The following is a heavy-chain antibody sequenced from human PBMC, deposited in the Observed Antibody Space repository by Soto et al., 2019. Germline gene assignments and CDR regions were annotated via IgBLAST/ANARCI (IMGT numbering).Heavy chain of an antibody. CDR3: ARDEVVVAATPIFDY. D-gene: IGHD2-15*01. CDR2: ISYDGSNK. CDR1: GFTFSSYA. Sequence: QVQLVESGGGVVQPGRSLRLSCAASGFTFSSYAMHWVRQAPGKGLEWVAVISYDGSNKYYADSVKGRFTISRDNSKNTLYLQMNSLGAEDTAVYYCARDEVVVAATPIFDYWGQGTLVTVSS. V-gene: IGHV3-30-3*01. J-gene: IGHJ4*02.